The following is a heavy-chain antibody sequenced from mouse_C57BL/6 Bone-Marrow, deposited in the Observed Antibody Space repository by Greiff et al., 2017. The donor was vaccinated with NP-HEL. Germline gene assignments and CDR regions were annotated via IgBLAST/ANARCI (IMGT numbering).Heavy chain of an antibody. Sequence: QVQLQQSGPELVKPGASVKLSCKASGYTFTSYDITWVKQRPGQGLEWIGWIYPSAGSTKYNEKFKGKATLTVDTSSSTAYMELHSLTSEDSAVYFCARGGYFSYWGQGTLVTVSA. D-gene: IGHD2-3*01. CDR2: IYPSAGST. J-gene: IGHJ3*01. CDR3: ARGGYFSY. V-gene: IGHV1-85*01. CDR1: GYTFTSYD.